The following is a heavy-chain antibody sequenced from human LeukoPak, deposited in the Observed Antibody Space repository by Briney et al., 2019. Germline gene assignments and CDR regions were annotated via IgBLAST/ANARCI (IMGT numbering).Heavy chain of an antibody. CDR2: ISHSGST. CDR3: VRIRYYYDSSAFDI. V-gene: IGHV4-38-2*02. Sequence: PSETLSLTCTVSGYSFSSYYYWGWIRQPPGKGLEWIGSISHSGSTYHKPSLKSRVTISVDTSKNQFSLKLSSVTAADTAVYYCVRIRYYYDSSAFDIWGQGTMVTVSS. CDR1: GYSFSSYYY. D-gene: IGHD3-22*01. J-gene: IGHJ3*02.